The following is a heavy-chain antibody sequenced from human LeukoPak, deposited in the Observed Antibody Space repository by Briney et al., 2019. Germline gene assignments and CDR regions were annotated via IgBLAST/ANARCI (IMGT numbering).Heavy chain of an antibody. CDR1: GFSFSAYA. CDR2: ISGGGDST. V-gene: IGHV3-23*01. Sequence: PGGSLTLSCAASGFSFSAYAMTWVRQAPGKGLQRVSGISGGGDSTSYADSVKGRFTISRDNSKNTLFLQMSSLRAEDTAPYFCARHSGGQWLAPSGYWGQGTLVTVSS. CDR3: ARHSGGQWLAPSGY. D-gene: IGHD6-19*01. J-gene: IGHJ4*02.